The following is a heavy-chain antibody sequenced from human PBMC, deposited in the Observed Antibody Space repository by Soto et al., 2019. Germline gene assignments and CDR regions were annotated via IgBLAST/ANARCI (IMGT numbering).Heavy chain of an antibody. V-gene: IGHV3-11*06. CDR1: GFTFSDYY. J-gene: IGHJ4*02. Sequence: GGSLRLSCAASGFTFSDYYMSWIRQAPGKGLEWVSYISSSSSYTNYADSVKGRFTISRDNAKNSLYLQMNSLRAEDTAVYYCARDQDSSGYLTGPRYWRQRTLVTVSS. CDR3: ARDQDSSGYLTGPRY. CDR2: ISSSSSYT. D-gene: IGHD3-22*01.